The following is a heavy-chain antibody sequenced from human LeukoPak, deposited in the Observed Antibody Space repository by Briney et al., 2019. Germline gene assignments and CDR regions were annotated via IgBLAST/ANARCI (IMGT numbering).Heavy chain of an antibody. V-gene: IGHV4-31*03. D-gene: IGHD3-22*01. CDR3: ARAPLYYYDSSGYYYFMYYYYGMDV. CDR1: GGSISSGGYS. J-gene: IGHJ6*02. CDR2: IYYSGST. Sequence: TSETLSLTCTVSGGSISSGGYSWSWIRQHPGKGLEWIGYIYYSGSTYYNPSLKSRVTISVDTSKNQFSLKLSSVTAADTAVYYCARAPLYYYDSSGYYYFMYYYYGMDVWGQGTTVTVSS.